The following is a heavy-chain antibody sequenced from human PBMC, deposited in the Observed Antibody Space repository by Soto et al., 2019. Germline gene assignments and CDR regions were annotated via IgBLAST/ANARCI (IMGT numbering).Heavy chain of an antibody. J-gene: IGHJ4*02. V-gene: IGHV1-46*03. D-gene: IGHD6-19*01. CDR1: GYTFSSYY. CDR3: ARASVSGRRFDY. Sequence: ASVKVSCKASGYTFSSYYMHWVRQAPGQGLEWMGVINPIGGSTTYAQKFQGRVTMTRDTSTTTFYMELSSLTFEDTAVYYCARASVSGRRFDYWGEGTLVTVSS. CDR2: INPIGGST.